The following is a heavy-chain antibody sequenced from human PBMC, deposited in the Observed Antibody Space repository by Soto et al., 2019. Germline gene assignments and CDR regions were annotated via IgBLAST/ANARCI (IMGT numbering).Heavy chain of an antibody. D-gene: IGHD5-18*01. Sequence: QVQLVESGGGVVQPGRSLRLSCAASGFTFSSYAMHWVRQAPGKGLEWAAVISYDGSHKYYADSVEGRFTISRDNSKYTLHLQMNSLRAEDTAVYYCVREMTAPSDYYDGMDVWGQGTTVTVSS. CDR3: VREMTAPSDYYDGMDV. V-gene: IGHV3-30-3*01. CDR2: ISYDGSHK. CDR1: GFTFSSYA. J-gene: IGHJ6*02.